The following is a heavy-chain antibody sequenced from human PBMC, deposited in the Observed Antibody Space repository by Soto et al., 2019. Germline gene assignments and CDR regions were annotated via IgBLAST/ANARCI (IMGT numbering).Heavy chain of an antibody. J-gene: IGHJ4*02. CDR1: GFTFSSYA. D-gene: IGHD6-13*01. CDR2: ISASGSST. CDR3: AKDQGSVGSSFDY. Sequence: GGSLRLSCVASGFTFSSYAVSWVRQAPGKGLEWVSTISASGSSTYYADSVKGRFTISRDNSKNTLFLQVNSLRAEDTAVYYCAKDQGSVGSSFDYWGQGTLVTVSS. V-gene: IGHV3-23*01.